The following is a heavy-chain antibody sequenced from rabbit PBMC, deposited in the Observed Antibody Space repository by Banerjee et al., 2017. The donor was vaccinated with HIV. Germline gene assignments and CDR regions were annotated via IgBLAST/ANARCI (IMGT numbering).Heavy chain of an antibody. CDR3: ARYAYGYVGYDL. CDR2: INTSTGNT. V-gene: IGHV1S45*01. J-gene: IGHJ4*01. Sequence: QEQLEESGGDLVKPGASLTLTCTASGFSFSSNYWICWVRQAPGKGLEWIACINTSTGNTVYASWAKGRFTISKTSSTTVTLQMTSLTAADTATYFCARYAYGYVGYDLWGQGTLVT. D-gene: IGHD6-1*01. CDR1: GFSFSSNYW.